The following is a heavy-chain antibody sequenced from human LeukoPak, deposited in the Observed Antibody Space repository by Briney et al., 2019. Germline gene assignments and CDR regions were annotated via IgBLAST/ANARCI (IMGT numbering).Heavy chain of an antibody. CDR3: ARVTEPFDY. CDR2: ISWNSGSI. Sequence: GGSLRLSCAASGFTFHDYAIHWVRQAPGKGLEWVSGISWNSGSIDHADSVKGRFTISRDNAKNSLYLQMNSLRDEDTAVYYCARVTEPFDYWGQGTLVTVSS. J-gene: IGHJ4*02. V-gene: IGHV3-9*01. CDR1: GFTFHDYA. D-gene: IGHD1-26*01.